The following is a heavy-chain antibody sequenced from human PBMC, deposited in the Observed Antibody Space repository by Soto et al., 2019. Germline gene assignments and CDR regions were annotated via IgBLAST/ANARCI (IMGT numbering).Heavy chain of an antibody. V-gene: IGHV3-48*01. Sequence: EVQLVESGGGLVQPGGSLRLSCAASGFTFSSYAMNWVRRAPGKGLEWISYISSTSSTIYYADSVKGRFTISRDNAKTSLYLQMNSLRAEDTAVYHCARDENYLSKHDYWGQGTLVTVPS. CDR3: ARDENYLSKHDY. CDR2: ISSTSSTI. CDR1: GFTFSSYA. J-gene: IGHJ4*02. D-gene: IGHD1-7*01.